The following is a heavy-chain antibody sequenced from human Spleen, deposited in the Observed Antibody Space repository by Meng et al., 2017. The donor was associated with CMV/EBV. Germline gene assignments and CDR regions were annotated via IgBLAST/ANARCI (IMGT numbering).Heavy chain of an antibody. J-gene: IGHJ3*02. CDR2: ISYDGSNK. V-gene: IGHV3-30*04. CDR1: GFTFSNYA. CDR3: ARGDCGGGCDAFDM. Sequence: GESLKISCAASGFTFSNYAMHWVRQAPGKGLEWVAVISYDGSNKYYADSVKGRFTTSRDNSKNTLFLQMNSLRVEDTALYYCARGDCGGGCDAFDMWGQGTMVTVSS. D-gene: IGHD2-21*02.